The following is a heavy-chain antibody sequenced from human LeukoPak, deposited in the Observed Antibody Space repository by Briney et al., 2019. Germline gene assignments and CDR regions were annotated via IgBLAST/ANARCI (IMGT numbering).Heavy chain of an antibody. CDR1: GYTFTTYD. Sequence: GASVKVSCKASGYTFTTYDINWVRQATGQGLEWMGWMNPNSGNTGSAQKFQGRVTMTRNTSISTAYMELSSLRSEDTAVYYCARIAAPGNRRLNYWGQGTLVTVSS. D-gene: IGHD6-13*01. V-gene: IGHV1-8*01. CDR2: MNPNSGNT. J-gene: IGHJ4*02. CDR3: ARIAAPGNRRLNY.